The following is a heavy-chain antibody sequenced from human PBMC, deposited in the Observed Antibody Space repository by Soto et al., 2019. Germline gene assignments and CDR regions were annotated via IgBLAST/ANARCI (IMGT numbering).Heavy chain of an antibody. CDR2: MNPNSGNT. J-gene: IGHJ6*02. V-gene: IGHV1-8*01. D-gene: IGHD3-3*01. CDR1: GYSFTSDY. Sequence: ASVKVSCKTSGYSFTSDYINWVRQATGQGLEWMGWMNPNSGNTGYAQKFQGRVTMTRNTSIRTAYMELSSLTSEDTAVYYCTRHDSNYDFWSGSPPRYGMDVWGQGTTVTVSS. CDR3: TRHDSNYDFWSGSPPRYGMDV.